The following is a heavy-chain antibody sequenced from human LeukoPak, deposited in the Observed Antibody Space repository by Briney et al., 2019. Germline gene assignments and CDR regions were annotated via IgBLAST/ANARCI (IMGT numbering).Heavy chain of an antibody. Sequence: PGGSLRLSCAASVFTFSSYAMSWVRQAPGKGLEWVSAMSGSVGSTYYADSVRDRFTISRDNSKNTLYLQMNSLRAEDTAVYYCTADLRYLATWVWGQGSQVTVSS. CDR2: MSGSVGST. D-gene: IGHD3-9*01. CDR1: VFTFSSYA. CDR3: TADLRYLATWV. V-gene: IGHV3-23*01. J-gene: IGHJ1*01.